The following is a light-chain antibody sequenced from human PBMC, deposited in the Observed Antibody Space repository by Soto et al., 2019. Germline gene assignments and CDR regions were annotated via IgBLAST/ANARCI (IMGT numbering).Light chain of an antibody. CDR2: DAS. J-gene: IGKJ1*01. V-gene: IGKV1-5*01. Sequence: DIQMTQSPSTLSASVGARVTITCRASQSISSWLAWYQQNPGKAPKLLIYDASSLESGVPSRFSGSGSGTDFTLTISSLQPEDFATYYCLQDYNYPWTFGQGTKVDIK. CDR1: QSISSW. CDR3: LQDYNYPWT.